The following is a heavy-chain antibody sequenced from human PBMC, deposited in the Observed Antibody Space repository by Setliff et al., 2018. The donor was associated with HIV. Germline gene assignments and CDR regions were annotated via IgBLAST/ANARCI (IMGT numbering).Heavy chain of an antibody. D-gene: IGHD4-17*01. CDR3: ARGYGVTTLNYYYYYMDV. Sequence: SETLSLTCTVSGGSISSSSYYWGWIRQPPGKGLEWIGSIYYSGSTYYNPSLKSRVTISVDTSKNQFSLKLSSVTAADTAVYYCARGYGVTTLNYYYYYMDVWGKGTTVTVSS. J-gene: IGHJ6*03. CDR2: IYYSGST. V-gene: IGHV4-39*07. CDR1: GGSISSSSYY.